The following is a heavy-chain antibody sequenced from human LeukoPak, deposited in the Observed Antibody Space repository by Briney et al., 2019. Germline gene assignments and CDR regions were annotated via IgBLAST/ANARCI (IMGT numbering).Heavy chain of an antibody. Sequence: GGSLRLSCAASGFTFNNFAMSWVRQAPGKGLEWVSFISSSTSYIYYADSLKGRFTISRDNVKNSLYLQMNSLRAEDTAVYYCARRAGRIQLWFDYWGQGTLVTVSS. CDR1: GFTFNNFA. D-gene: IGHD5-18*01. CDR3: ARRAGRIQLWFDY. CDR2: ISSSTSYI. J-gene: IGHJ4*02. V-gene: IGHV3-21*01.